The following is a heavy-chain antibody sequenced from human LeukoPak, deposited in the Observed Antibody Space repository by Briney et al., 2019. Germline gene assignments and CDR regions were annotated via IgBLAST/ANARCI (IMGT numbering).Heavy chain of an antibody. D-gene: IGHD3-10*01. Sequence: SETLSLTCAVYGGSFSGYYWSWIRQPPGEGLEWIGEINHSGSTNYNPSLKSRVTISVDTSKNQFSLKLSSVTAADTAVYYCARFGTNMVRGVAPYYYYYMDVWGKGTTVTVSS. CDR3: ARFGTNMVRGVAPYYYYYMDV. CDR1: GGSFSGYY. CDR2: INHSGST. V-gene: IGHV4-34*01. J-gene: IGHJ6*03.